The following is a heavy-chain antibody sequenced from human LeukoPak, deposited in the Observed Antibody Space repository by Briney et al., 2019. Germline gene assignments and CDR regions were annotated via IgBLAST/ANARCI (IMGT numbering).Heavy chain of an antibody. CDR2: IYHSGSS. J-gene: IGHJ2*01. CDR3: TRGPYCFGKNCFLRFFDV. D-gene: IGHD2-21*01. V-gene: IGHV4-59*01. Sequence: PSETLSLTCTVSGGSISDGYWSWVRQSPEKGLEWLGHIYHSGSSNYNPSLQGRITIAIDTSRTHFSLNLTSVTTADTAIYYCTRGPYCFGKNCFLRFFDVWGRGTLVTVSS. CDR1: GGSISDGY.